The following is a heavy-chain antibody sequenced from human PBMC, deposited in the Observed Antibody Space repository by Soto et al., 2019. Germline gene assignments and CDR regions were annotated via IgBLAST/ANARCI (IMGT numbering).Heavy chain of an antibody. J-gene: IGHJ4*02. D-gene: IGHD2-15*01. CDR2: ISGSGGST. Sequence: EVQLLESGGGLVQPGGSLRLSCAASGFTFSSYAMSWVRQAPGKGLEWVSAISGSGGSTYYADSVKGRFTISRDNSKNTLYLQMNSLRAEDTAVYCCAKDGGYCSGGSCYSLDYWGQGTLVTVSS. V-gene: IGHV3-23*01. CDR1: GFTFSSYA. CDR3: AKDGGYCSGGSCYSLDY.